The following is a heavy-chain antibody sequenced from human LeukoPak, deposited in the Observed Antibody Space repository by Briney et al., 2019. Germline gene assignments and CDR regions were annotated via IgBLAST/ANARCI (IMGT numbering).Heavy chain of an antibody. J-gene: IGHJ4*02. D-gene: IGHD3-10*01. CDR3: ARGSSGGDY. CDR1: GFSFSNYA. CDR2: ISSNGGST. V-gene: IGHV3-64*01. Sequence: PGGSLRLSCAASGFSFSNYATHWVRQAPGKGLEYVSAISSNGGSTDYANSVKGRFTISRDNSKNTLYLQMGSLRAEDMAVYYCARGSSGGDYWGQGTLVTVSS.